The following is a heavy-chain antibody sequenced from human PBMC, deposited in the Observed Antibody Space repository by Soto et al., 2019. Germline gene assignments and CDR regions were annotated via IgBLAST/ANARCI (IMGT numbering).Heavy chain of an antibody. V-gene: IGHV1-2*04. J-gene: IGHJ6*03. Sequence: QVQLVQSGAEVKKPGASAKVSCKASGYAFSQFYIHWMRQAPGQGLEWMGWINPNSGRTKFAQNFQGWVTMTRDTSIKTVYMELTWLRSDATAVYYCARESGGTTATLEYYYFYMDVWGKGTTVTVSS. CDR1: GYAFSQFY. CDR2: INPNSGRT. D-gene: IGHD4-17*01. CDR3: ARESGGTTATLEYYYFYMDV.